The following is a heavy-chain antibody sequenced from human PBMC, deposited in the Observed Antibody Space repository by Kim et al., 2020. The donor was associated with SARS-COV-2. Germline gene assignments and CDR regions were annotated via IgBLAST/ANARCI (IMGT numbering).Heavy chain of an antibody. CDR3: ARGGPRDLRSDY. CDR2: ISAYNGET. J-gene: IGHJ4*02. CDR1: GYTFSGRY. Sequence: ASVKVSCKGSGYTFSGRYITWVRQAPGQGLEWLGWISAYNGETSYAENLQGRVTMTTDTSTTTAFMELTSLRSDDTAVYYCARGGPRDLRSDYWGQGTLVTVSS. D-gene: IGHD3-10*01. V-gene: IGHV1-18*01.